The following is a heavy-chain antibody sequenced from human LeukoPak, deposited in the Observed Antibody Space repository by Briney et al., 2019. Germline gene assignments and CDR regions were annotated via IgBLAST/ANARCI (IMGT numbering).Heavy chain of an antibody. Sequence: ASVKVSCKASGYTFNSQDINWVRQAPGQGLEWMGWINTNTGNPTYAQGFTGRFVFSLDTSVSTAYLQISSLKAEDTAVYYCARDSSPRRVYGMDVWGQGTTVTVSS. V-gene: IGHV7-4-1*02. J-gene: IGHJ6*02. CDR1: GYTFNSQD. CDR2: INTNTGNP. CDR3: ARDSSPRRVYGMDV.